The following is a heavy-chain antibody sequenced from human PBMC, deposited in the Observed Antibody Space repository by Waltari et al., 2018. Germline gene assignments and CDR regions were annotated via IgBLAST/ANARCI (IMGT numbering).Heavy chain of an antibody. Sequence: EVQLVESGGGLVKPGGSLRLSCAASGFTFSSYSMNWVRQAPGKGLEWVSSISISSSYIYYADSVKGRFTISRDNAKNSLYLQMNSLRAEDTAVYYCARDQGSSPNYFDYWGQGTLVTVSS. J-gene: IGHJ4*02. CDR1: GFTFSSYS. V-gene: IGHV3-21*03. CDR2: ISISSSYI. CDR3: ARDQGSSPNYFDY. D-gene: IGHD6-6*01.